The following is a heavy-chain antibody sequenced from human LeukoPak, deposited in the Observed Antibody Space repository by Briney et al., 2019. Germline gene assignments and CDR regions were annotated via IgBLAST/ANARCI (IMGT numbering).Heavy chain of an antibody. V-gene: IGHV3-20*04. CDR3: ASGGIYYGAAFDF. Sequence: GGSLRLSCAASGFTFSSYWTGWVRQAPGKGLEWVSGINWNGGSIGYADSVKGRFTISRDNAKNSLYLQMNSLRAEDTALYYCASGGIYYGAAFDFWGQGILVTVSS. CDR1: GFTFSSYW. J-gene: IGHJ4*02. D-gene: IGHD1-26*01. CDR2: INWNGGSI.